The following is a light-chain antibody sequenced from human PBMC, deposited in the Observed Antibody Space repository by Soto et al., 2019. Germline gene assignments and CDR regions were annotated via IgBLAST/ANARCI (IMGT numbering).Light chain of an antibody. J-gene: IGKJ1*01. CDR1: QSVSSCY. CDR2: GTS. CDR3: QQYGNSRWT. V-gene: IGKV3-20*01. Sequence: EIVLTQSPDTLSLSPGERATLSCRASQSVSSCYLAWYQQTPGQAPRLLIYGTSNRATGIPDRFSGSGSGTDFTLTIIRLEPEDFAVYYCQQYGNSRWTLGQATKVDIK.